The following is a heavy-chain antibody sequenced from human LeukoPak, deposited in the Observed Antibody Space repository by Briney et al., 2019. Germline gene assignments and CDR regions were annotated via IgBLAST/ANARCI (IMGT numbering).Heavy chain of an antibody. CDR1: GYIFNKYG. V-gene: IGHV1-18*01. D-gene: IGHD3-10*01. J-gene: IGHJ6*02. CDR2: ISCYNGDT. Sequence: ASVKVSCKASGYIFNKYGVSWVRQAPGQGLEWLAWISCYNGDTNYAQKFQGRVTVTTDTSTSTVFMELSSLRSEDTAVYYCARNGAYYYYGMDVWGQGTTVTVSS. CDR3: ARNGAYYYYGMDV.